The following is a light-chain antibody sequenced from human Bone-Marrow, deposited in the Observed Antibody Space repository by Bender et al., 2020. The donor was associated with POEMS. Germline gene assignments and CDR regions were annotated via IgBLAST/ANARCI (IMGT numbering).Light chain of an antibody. CDR2: DVT. J-gene: IGLJ2*01. CDR3: SSYKTGNTLV. CDR1: GSDVGGDNY. Sequence: QSALTQPASVSGSPGQSITISCTGTGSDVGGDNYVSWYQHHPGKAPKLMIYDVTYRPSGVSNRFSGSKSGNTASLTISGLQAEDEADYYCSSYKTGNTLVFGGGTKLTVL. V-gene: IGLV2-14*03.